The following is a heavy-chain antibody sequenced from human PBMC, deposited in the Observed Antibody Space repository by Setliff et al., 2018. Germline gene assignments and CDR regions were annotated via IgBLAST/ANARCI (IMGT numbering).Heavy chain of an antibody. D-gene: IGHD3-3*01. CDR3: VKVSGRFDAGFDS. Sequence: GESLKISCAASGLTFSSYGMHWVRQAPGKGPEWVAFTRYDGSSKYHADSVKGRFTISRDNSKNTLYLQMNSLRPEDTAVYYCVKVSGRFDAGFDSWGQGTLVTVSS. J-gene: IGHJ4*02. CDR2: TRYDGSSK. CDR1: GLTFSSYG. V-gene: IGHV3-30*02.